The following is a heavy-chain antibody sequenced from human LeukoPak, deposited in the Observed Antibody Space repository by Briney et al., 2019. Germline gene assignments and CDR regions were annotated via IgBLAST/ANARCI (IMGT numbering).Heavy chain of an antibody. CDR1: GFTFSSFG. V-gene: IGHV3-30*02. CDR2: IQYDGSSS. Sequence: PGGSLRLSCAASGFTFSSFGMHWVRQAPGKGLEWVAFIQYDGSSSYYADSVKGRFTMSRDNSKNTLSLQMSSLRGEDTAVYYCARGVWFGELLSHWGQGTLVTVSS. CDR3: ARGVWFGELLSH. J-gene: IGHJ4*02. D-gene: IGHD3-10*01.